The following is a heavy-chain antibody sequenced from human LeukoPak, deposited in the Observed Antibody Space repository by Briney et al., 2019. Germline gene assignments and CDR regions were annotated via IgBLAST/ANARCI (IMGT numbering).Heavy chain of an antibody. V-gene: IGHV3-30-3*01. CDR1: GFTFSSYA. CDR2: ISYDGSNK. D-gene: IGHD2-15*01. CDR3: AKDRNRYCSGGSCYVLN. Sequence: GRSPRLSCAASGFTFSSYAMHWVRQAPGKGLEWVAVISYDGSNKYYADSVKGRFTISRDNSKNTLYLQMNSLRAEDTAVYYCAKDRNRYCSGGSCYVLNWGQGTLVTVSS. J-gene: IGHJ4*02.